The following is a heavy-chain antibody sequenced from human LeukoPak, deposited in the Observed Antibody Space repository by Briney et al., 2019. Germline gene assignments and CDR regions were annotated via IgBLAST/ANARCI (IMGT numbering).Heavy chain of an antibody. CDR3: ARGRVYYYDSSGYYRPWPYYYYYGMDV. D-gene: IGHD3-22*01. V-gene: IGHV4-39*01. J-gene: IGHJ6*02. CDR2: IYYSGST. Sequence: PSETLSLTCTVSGGSISSSSYYWGWIRQPPGKGLEWIGSIYYSGSTYYNPSLKSRVTISVDTSKNQFSLKLSSVTAADTAVYYCARGRVYYYDSSGYYRPWPYYYYYGMDVWGQGTTVTVSS. CDR1: GGSISSSSYY.